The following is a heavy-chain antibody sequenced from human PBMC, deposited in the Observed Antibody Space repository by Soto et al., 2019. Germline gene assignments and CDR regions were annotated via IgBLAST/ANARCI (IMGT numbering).Heavy chain of an antibody. V-gene: IGHV3-30*18. J-gene: IGHJ1*01. D-gene: IGHD6-19*01. CDR3: AKAGTDSSGWSLVH. CDR2: ISYDGSNK. CDR1: GFTFSSYG. Sequence: QVQLVESGGGVVQPGRSLRLSCAASGFTFSSYGMHWVRQAPGKGLEWVAVISYDGSNKYYADSVKGRFTISRDNSKNTLYLQMNSLRAEDTAVYYCAKAGTDSSGWSLVHWGKGTLVTVSS.